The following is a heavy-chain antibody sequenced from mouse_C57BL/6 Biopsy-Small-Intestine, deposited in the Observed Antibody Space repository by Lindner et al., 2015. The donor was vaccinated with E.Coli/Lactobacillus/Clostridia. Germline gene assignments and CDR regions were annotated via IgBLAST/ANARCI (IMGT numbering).Heavy chain of an antibody. V-gene: IGHV1-54*01. D-gene: IGHD4-1*01. CDR1: GYAFANYL. CDR3: ASWGNFEN. Sequence: VQLQESGAELVRPGTSVKVSCKASGYAFANYLIEWVKQRPGQGLEWIGVINPGSGGTAYNEKFKGKATLTSDKSSSTAYMQLNSLTSEDSAVYFCASWGNFENWGQGTTLTVSS. CDR2: INPGSGGT. J-gene: IGHJ2*01.